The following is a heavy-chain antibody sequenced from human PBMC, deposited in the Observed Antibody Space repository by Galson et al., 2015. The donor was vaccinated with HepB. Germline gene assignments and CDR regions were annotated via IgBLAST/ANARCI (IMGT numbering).Heavy chain of an antibody. CDR3: ARDTYGWGTPSDY. Sequence: SLRLSCAVSGFPFSNYYMSWLRQAPGMGLEWVANINQDGSETHYVDSVRGRFTVSRDNAKKSLFLQMNTLGAEDTAVYYCARDTYGWGTPSDYWGQGTLVTVSS. J-gene: IGHJ4*02. CDR2: INQDGSET. D-gene: IGHD3-16*01. V-gene: IGHV3-7*03. CDR1: GFPFSNYY.